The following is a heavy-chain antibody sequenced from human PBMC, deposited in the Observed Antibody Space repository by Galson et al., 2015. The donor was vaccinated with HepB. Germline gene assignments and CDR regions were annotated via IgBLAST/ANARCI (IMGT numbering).Heavy chain of an antibody. CDR2: ISAYNGNT. CDR1: GYTFTSYG. Sequence: SVKVSCKASGYTFTSYGISWVRQAPGQGLEWMGWISAYNGNTNYAQKLQGRVTMTTDTSTSTAYMELRSLRSDDTAVYYCARVPSAWPYDYVWGSYRYEGGFDPWGQGTLVTVSS. CDR3: ARVPSAWPYDYVWGSYRYEGGFDP. V-gene: IGHV1-18*04. D-gene: IGHD3-16*02. J-gene: IGHJ5*02.